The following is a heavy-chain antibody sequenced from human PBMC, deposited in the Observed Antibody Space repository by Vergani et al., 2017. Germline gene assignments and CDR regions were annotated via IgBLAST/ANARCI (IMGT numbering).Heavy chain of an antibody. V-gene: IGHV3-33*01. CDR3: ARDRKYCRSSSCYSGRDPEDGYYFDY. J-gene: IGHJ4*02. CDR2: IWYDGGNK. CDR1: GFPFTTYA. D-gene: IGHD2-2*01. Sequence: QVQLVESGGGVVQPGRSLRLSCAASGFPFTTYATHWVRQAPGQGLEWVAVIWYDGGNKYYADSVKGRFTISRYNSKNTLYLQMNSLRAEDTAVYYCARDRKYCRSSSCYSGRDPEDGYYFDYWGQGTLVTVSS.